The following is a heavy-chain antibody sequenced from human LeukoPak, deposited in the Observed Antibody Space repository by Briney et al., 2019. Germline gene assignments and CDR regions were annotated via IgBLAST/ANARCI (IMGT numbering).Heavy chain of an antibody. CDR3: ARDSNWSPDY. J-gene: IGHJ4*02. V-gene: IGHV3-48*03. D-gene: IGHD1-1*01. CDR1: GFTFSSYE. CDR2: INTNGRTI. Sequence: GESLRLSCAASGFTFSSYEMNWVRQAPGKGLEWVSYINTNGRTIYYADSLKGRFTISRDNAKNSLYLQMNSLRAEDTAVYYCARDSNWSPDYWGQGTLVTVSS.